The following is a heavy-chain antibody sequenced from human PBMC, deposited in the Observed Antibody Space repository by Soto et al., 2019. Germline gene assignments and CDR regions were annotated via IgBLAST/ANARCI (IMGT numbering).Heavy chain of an antibody. CDR2: IIPIFGTA. CDR3: AVGLYFYSSPGMAV. V-gene: IGHV1-69*13. Sequence: GASVKVSCKASGGTFSSYAISWVRQAPGQGLEWMGGIIPIFGTANYAQKFQGRVTITADESTSTAYMELSSLRSEDTAVYYCAVGLYFYSSPGMAVWGKGTTVPVS. J-gene: IGHJ6*04. CDR1: GGTFSSYA. D-gene: IGHD3-9*01.